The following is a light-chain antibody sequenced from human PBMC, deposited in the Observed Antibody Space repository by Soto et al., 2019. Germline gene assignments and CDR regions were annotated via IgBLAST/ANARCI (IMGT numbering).Light chain of an antibody. CDR2: EVS. V-gene: IGLV2-14*01. Sequence: QSARTQPASVSGSPGQSVTISCTGTSSDIGGYNYVSWYQQHPGKAPKLMIYEVSNRPSGVYNRFSGSKSGNTASLTISGLQAEEEAYYYCSSSTSRSTGAFGGGTQLTVL. J-gene: IGLJ3*02. CDR1: SSDIGGYNY. CDR3: SSSTSRSTGA.